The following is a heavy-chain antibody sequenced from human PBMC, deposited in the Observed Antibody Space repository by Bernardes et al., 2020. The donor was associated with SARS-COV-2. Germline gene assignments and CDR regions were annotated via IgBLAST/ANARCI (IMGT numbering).Heavy chain of an antibody. D-gene: IGHD1-26*01. CDR3: TRAPGGSYYAF. J-gene: IGHJ4*01. Sequence: GRSLRLSCAASGFTFSDFWMHWVLQTPGKGLVWVSRISGDGSRTDYADSVKGRFTVSRDNAKNTLYLQMNSLRVEDTAVYYCTRAPGGSYYAFWGHGSLVTVSS. V-gene: IGHV3-74*01. CDR2: ISGDGSRT. CDR1: GFTFSDFW.